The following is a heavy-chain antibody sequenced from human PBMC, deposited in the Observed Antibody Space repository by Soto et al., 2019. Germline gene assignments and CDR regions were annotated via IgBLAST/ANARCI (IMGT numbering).Heavy chain of an antibody. CDR3: ARDSPLIQFTIFRLGL. Sequence: PVKVSCKASGGTFSSYAISWVRQAPGQGLEWKGGIIPIFGTANYAQKFQGRVTITADESTSTAYMELSSLRSEDTSVYYCARDSPLIQFTIFRLGLWGQVTLVTVSS. J-gene: IGHJ4*02. CDR2: IIPIFGTA. CDR1: GGTFSSYA. D-gene: IGHD3-9*01. V-gene: IGHV1-69*13.